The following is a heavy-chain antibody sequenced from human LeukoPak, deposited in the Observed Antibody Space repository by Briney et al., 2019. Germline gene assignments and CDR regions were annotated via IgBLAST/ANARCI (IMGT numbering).Heavy chain of an antibody. CDR3: ARLFYYYYGMDV. CDR2: ISSSGSTI. Sequence: TGGSLRLSCAASGFTFSDYYMSWIRRAPGKGLEWVSYISSSGSTIYYADSVKGRFTFSRDNAKNSLYLQMNSLRAEDTAVYYCARLFYYYYGMDVWGQGTTVTVSS. J-gene: IGHJ6*02. CDR1: GFTFSDYY. V-gene: IGHV3-11*01.